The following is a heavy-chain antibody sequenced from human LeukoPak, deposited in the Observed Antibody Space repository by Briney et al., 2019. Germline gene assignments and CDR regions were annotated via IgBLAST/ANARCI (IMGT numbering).Heavy chain of an antibody. V-gene: IGHV4-59*01. CDR2: IYYSGST. Sequence: SETLSLTCTVSGGSISSYYWSWIRQPPGKGLEWIGYIYYSGSTNYNPSLKSRVTISVDTSKNQFSLKLSSVTAADTAVYYCARGVRDVVVPAAMAYYYYYMDVWGKGTTVTISS. CDR3: ARGVRDVVVPAAMAYYYYYMDV. J-gene: IGHJ6*03. D-gene: IGHD2-2*01. CDR1: GGSISSYY.